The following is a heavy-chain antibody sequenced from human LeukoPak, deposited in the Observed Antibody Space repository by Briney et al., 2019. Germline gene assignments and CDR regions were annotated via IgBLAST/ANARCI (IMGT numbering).Heavy chain of an antibody. CDR2: IYYNGSP. V-gene: IGHV4-39*01. D-gene: IGHD3-16*01. CDR3: AGSFYDYVWGSYRGNWFDP. CDR1: GGSISSSSYF. Sequence: PSETLSLPCTLSGGSISSSSYFWAWVRQPPGKGLEWYGCIYYNGSPHYNPDLTSRVTISVDTSKNQFSLKLSSVTAADTAVYYCAGSFYDYVWGSYRGNWFDPWGQGTLVTVSS. J-gene: IGHJ5*02.